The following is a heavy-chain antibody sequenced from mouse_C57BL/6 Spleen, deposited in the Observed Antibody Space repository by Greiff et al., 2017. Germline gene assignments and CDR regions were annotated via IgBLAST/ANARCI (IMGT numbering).Heavy chain of an antibody. V-gene: IGHV1-54*01. D-gene: IGHD2-5*01. CDR3: ARGDYSNYVWYFDV. Sequence: VQLQESGAELVRPRTSVKVSCKASGYAFTNYLIEWVKQRPGQGLEWIGVINPGSGGTNYNEKFKGKATLTADKSSSTAYMQLSSLTSEDSAVYFCARGDYSNYVWYFDVWGTGTTVTVSS. J-gene: IGHJ1*03. CDR1: GYAFTNYL. CDR2: INPGSGGT.